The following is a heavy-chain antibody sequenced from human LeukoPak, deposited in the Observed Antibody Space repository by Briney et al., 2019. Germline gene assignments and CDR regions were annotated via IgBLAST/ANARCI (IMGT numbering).Heavy chain of an antibody. V-gene: IGHV1-2*02. Sequence: ASVKVSCKASGYTFTEYYMHWVRQAPGQGLEWMGWINPNSGGTNYAQKFQGRVTMTRDTSISTAYMELSRLRSDDTAVYYCARGTRYSYGLFDYWGQGTLVTVSS. D-gene: IGHD5-18*01. CDR3: ARGTRYSYGLFDY. CDR1: GYTFTEYY. J-gene: IGHJ4*02. CDR2: INPNSGGT.